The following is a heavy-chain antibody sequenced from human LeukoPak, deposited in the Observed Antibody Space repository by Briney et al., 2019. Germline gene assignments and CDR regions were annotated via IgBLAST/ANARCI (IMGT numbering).Heavy chain of an antibody. CDR3: ATRYCTISACRASSYKSFDV. V-gene: IGHV3-53*01. Sequence: PGGSLRLSCAASGFIVSHNYMTWVRQAPGKGLEWISVIYIDGTTYYADSVKGRFTVSRDNAKNSLYLQLTSLRAEDTAVYYCATRYCTISACRASSYKSFDVWGKGTTVTVSS. CDR1: GFIVSHNY. CDR2: IYIDGTT. J-gene: IGHJ6*04. D-gene: IGHD2-8*01.